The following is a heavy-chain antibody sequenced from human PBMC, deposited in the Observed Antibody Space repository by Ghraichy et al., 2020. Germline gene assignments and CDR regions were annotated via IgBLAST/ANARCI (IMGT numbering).Heavy chain of an antibody. CDR1: GGSISSPKW. V-gene: IGHV4-4*02. CDR2: IYYSGST. CDR3: ARYFYDRGGTITGY. Sequence: SETLSLTCDVSGGSISSPKWCNWVRQPPGKGLEWIGEIYYSGSTKYNPSLKSRVTMSVDKSKNQFSLKLNSVTAADTAVYFCARYFYDRGGTITGYWGQGTLVTVSS. D-gene: IGHD3-22*01. J-gene: IGHJ4*02.